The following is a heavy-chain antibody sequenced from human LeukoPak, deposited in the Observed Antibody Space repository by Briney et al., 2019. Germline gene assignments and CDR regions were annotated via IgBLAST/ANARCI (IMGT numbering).Heavy chain of an antibody. CDR2: INNDGSDT. V-gene: IGHV3-74*01. J-gene: IGHJ4*02. CDR3: ARNNWGIDD. Sequence: RGSLRLSCAASGFKFSNHWMHWVRQSPGKGLVWVARINNDGSDTSHADSVEGRFTISRDNAENTLYLQMNSLRVEDTAMYFCARNNWGIDDWGQGTLVTVSS. D-gene: IGHD7-27*01. CDR1: GFKFSNHW.